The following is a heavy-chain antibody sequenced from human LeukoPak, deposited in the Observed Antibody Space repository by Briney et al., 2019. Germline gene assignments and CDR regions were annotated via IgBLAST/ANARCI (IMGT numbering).Heavy chain of an antibody. D-gene: IGHD2-8*01. J-gene: IGHJ5*02. CDR2: ISYDGSNK. CDR1: GFTFSSYA. Sequence: GGSLRLSCAAPGFTFSSYAMHWVRQAPGKGLEWVAVISYDGSNKYYADSVKGRFTISRDNSKNTLYLQMNSLRAEDTAVYYCAGALMSPFDPWGQGTLVTVSS. CDR3: AGALMSPFDP. V-gene: IGHV3-30*01.